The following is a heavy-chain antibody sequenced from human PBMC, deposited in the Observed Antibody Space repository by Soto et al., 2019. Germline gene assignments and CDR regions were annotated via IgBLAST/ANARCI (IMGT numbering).Heavy chain of an antibody. J-gene: IGHJ4*02. D-gene: IGHD5-12*01. V-gene: IGHV3-30*18. CDR1: GFTFSSYG. Sequence: QVQLVESGGGVVQPGRSLRLSCAASGFTFSSYGMHWVRQAPGKGLEWVAVISYDGSNKYYADSVKGRFTISRDNSKNTLYPQMNSLRAEDTAVYYCAKVRRDGYNRYYFDYWGQGTLVTVSS. CDR3: AKVRRDGYNRYYFDY. CDR2: ISYDGSNK.